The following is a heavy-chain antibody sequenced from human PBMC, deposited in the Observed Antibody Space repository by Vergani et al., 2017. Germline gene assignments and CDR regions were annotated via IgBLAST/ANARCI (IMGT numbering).Heavy chain of an antibody. Sequence: QVQLQESGPGLVKPSETLSLTCTVSGGSISSYYWSWIRQPPGKGLEWIGYIYYSGSTNYNPSLKSRVTISVDTSKNQFSLKLSSVTAADTAVDYCAGASGSYAPNGFDPWGQGTLVTVSA. CDR3: AGASGSYAPNGFDP. D-gene: IGHD1-26*01. CDR1: GGSISSYY. J-gene: IGHJ5*02. V-gene: IGHV4-59*01. CDR2: IYYSGST.